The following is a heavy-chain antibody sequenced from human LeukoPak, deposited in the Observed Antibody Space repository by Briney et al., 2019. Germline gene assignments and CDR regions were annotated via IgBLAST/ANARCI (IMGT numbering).Heavy chain of an antibody. D-gene: IGHD3-10*01. CDR2: IYPGDSDT. Sequence: GESLKISCKGSGYSFTSYWIGWVRQMPGKGLECMGIIYPGDSDTRYSPSFQGQVTIPADKSSSTAYLQWSSLKASDTAMCFCARPARRMVRGILSAFDIWGQGTMVTVSS. CDR3: ARPARRMVRGILSAFDI. J-gene: IGHJ3*02. V-gene: IGHV5-51*01. CDR1: GYSFTSYW.